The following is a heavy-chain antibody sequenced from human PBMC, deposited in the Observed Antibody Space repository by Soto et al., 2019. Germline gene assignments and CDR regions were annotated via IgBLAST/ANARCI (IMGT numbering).Heavy chain of an antibody. D-gene: IGHD3-10*01. CDR2: ISGSGGST. V-gene: IGHV3-23*01. CDR3: ARNGETVLLWFGESYFDY. J-gene: IGHJ4*02. CDR1: GFTFSSYA. Sequence: EVQLLESGGGLVQPGGSLRLSCAASGFTFSSYAMSWVRQAPGKGLEWVSAISGSGGSTYYADSVKGRFTISRDNSKNTLYLQMNSLRAEDTAVYYCARNGETVLLWFGESYFDYWGQGTLVTVSS.